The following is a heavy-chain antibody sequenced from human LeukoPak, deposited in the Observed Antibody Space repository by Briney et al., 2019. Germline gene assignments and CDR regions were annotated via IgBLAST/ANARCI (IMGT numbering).Heavy chain of an antibody. J-gene: IGHJ6*03. D-gene: IGHD2-2*01. CDR2: IRYDGSNK. CDR1: GFTFSSYG. V-gene: IGHV3-30*02. CDR3: AKDGDIVVVPAAIDYYYMDV. Sequence: GGSLRLSCAASGFTFSSYGMHWVRQAPGKGLEWVAFIRYDGSNKYYADSVKGRFTISRDNSKNTLYLQMNSLRAEDTAVYYCAKDGDIVVVPAAIDYYYMDVWGKGTTVTVSS.